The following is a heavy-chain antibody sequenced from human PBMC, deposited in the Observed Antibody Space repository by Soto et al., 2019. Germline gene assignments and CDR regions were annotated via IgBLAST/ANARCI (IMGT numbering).Heavy chain of an antibody. V-gene: IGHV1-18*01. J-gene: IGHJ4*02. Sequence: QVQLVQSGAEVKKPGASVTVSCKTSGYTFSSIGVSWVRQAPGEGLEWMGWSSPDKGDTYYAQRLQGRLTMTTDTSTSTAYMELRNLRSDDTAVYFCARDLDASGSYYSDYWGQGTLVTVSS. CDR2: SSPDKGDT. D-gene: IGHD3-10*01. CDR1: GYTFSSIG. CDR3: ARDLDASGSYYSDY.